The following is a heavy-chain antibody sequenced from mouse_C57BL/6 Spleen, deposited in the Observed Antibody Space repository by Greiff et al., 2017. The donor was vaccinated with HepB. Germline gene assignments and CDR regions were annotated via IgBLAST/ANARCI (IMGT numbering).Heavy chain of an antibody. D-gene: IGHD2-5*01. CDR3: TYSNLDY. CDR1: GYTFTDYY. V-gene: IGHV1-26*01. Sequence: VQLQQSGPELVKPGASVKISCKASGYTFTDYYMNWVKQSHGKSLEWIGDINPNNGGTSYNQKFKGKATLTVDKSSSTAYMELRSLTSEDSAVYYCTYSNLDYWGQGTTLTVSS. CDR2: INPNNGGT. J-gene: IGHJ2*01.